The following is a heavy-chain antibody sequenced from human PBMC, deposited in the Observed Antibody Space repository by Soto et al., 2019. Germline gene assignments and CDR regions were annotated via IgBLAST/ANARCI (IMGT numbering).Heavy chain of an antibody. CDR1: GGSFSGFY. Sequence: SETLSLTGAVYGGSFSGFYLSWIRQPPGKSLEWIGDSNHSGSTNYNPSLKSRVTISVDTSKNQFSLRLSSVTAADTAVYYCARSRVVAATLYYYYAMDVWGQGTTVTVSS. J-gene: IGHJ6*02. CDR2: SNHSGST. V-gene: IGHV4-34*01. CDR3: ARSRVVAATLYYYYAMDV. D-gene: IGHD2-15*01.